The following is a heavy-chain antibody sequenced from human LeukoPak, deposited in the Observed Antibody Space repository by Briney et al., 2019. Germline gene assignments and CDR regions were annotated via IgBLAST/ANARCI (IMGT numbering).Heavy chain of an antibody. CDR3: AKSRSGSANWALQIFDN. J-gene: IGHJ4*02. CDR2: ISYDGSNK. D-gene: IGHD1-1*01. V-gene: IGHV3-30*18. CDR1: GFTFSSYG. Sequence: GGSLRLSCAASGFTFSSYGMHWVRQAPGKGLEWVAVISYDGSNKYYADSVKGRFTISRDNAKNSLYLQMNSLRAEDTAVYFCAKSRSGSANWALQIFDNWGQGTLVTVSS.